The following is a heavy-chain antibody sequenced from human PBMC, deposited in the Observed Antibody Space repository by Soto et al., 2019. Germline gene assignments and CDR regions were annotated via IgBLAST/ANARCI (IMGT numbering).Heavy chain of an antibody. CDR3: AREVRNYDFWSGYSTTQNWFDP. J-gene: IGHJ5*02. CDR2: ISAYNGNT. D-gene: IGHD3-3*01. V-gene: IGHV1-18*01. Sequence: QVQLVQSGAEVKKPGASVKVSCKASGYTFTSYGISWVRQAPGQGLEWMGWISAYNGNTNYAQKLQGRVTMTTDTSTSTAYMELRILRSDDTAVYYCAREVRNYDFWSGYSTTQNWFDPWGQGTLVTVSS. CDR1: GYTFTSYG.